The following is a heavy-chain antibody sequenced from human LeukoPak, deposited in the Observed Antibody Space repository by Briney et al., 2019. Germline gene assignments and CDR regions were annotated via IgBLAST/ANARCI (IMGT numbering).Heavy chain of an antibody. CDR1: GESFSGYY. J-gene: IGHJ5*02. V-gene: IGHV4-34*01. D-gene: IGHD5-18*01. CDR3: ARKVAWIQLWLGNWFDP. CDR2: INHSGST. Sequence: PSETLSLTCAVYGESFSGYYWSWIRQPPGKGLEWIGEINHSGSTNYNPSLKSRVTISVDTSKNQFSLKLSSVTAADTAVYYCARKVAWIQLWLGNWFDPWGQGTLVTVSS.